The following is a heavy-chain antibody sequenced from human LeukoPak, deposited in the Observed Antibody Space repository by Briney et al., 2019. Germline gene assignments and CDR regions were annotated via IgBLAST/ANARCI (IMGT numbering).Heavy chain of an antibody. D-gene: IGHD1-14*01. Sequence: PSETLSLTCTVSGGSISSNDYAWGWIRQPPGKGLEWIANIDYTGRTFSHPSLRSRITISVDTSKNQFSLKLGSVTAADTAAYHCARLHPSGPGDHWGQGTLVTVSS. V-gene: IGHV4-39*07. J-gene: IGHJ4*02. CDR3: ARLHPSGPGDH. CDR1: GGSISSNDYA. CDR2: IDYTGRT.